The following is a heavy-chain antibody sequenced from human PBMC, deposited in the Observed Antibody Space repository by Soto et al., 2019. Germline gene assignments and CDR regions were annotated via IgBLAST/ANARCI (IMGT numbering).Heavy chain of an antibody. Sequence: GASVKVSCKASGYTFTSYYMHWVRQAPGQGLEWMGIINPSGGSTSYSQKFQGRVTITRDTSTSTVYMELSSLRSEDTAVYYCARDRVATVVTRGSLFYWGQGTLVTVSS. CDR3: ARDRVATVVTRGSLFY. J-gene: IGHJ4*02. D-gene: IGHD4-17*01. CDR1: GYTFTSYY. V-gene: IGHV1-46*01. CDR2: INPSGGST.